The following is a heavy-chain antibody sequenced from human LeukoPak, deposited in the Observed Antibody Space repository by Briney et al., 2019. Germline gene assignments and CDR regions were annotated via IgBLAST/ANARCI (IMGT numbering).Heavy chain of an antibody. CDR3: ARDLYHYGEIDY. V-gene: IGHV3-21*01. D-gene: IGHD4-17*01. CDR2: ISSSSSYI. Sequence: PGGSLRLSCAASGFTSSSYSMNWVRQAPGKGLEWVSSISSSSSYIYYADSVKGRFTISRDNAKNSLYLQMNSLRAEDTAVYYCARDLYHYGEIDYWGQGTLVTVSS. CDR1: GFTSSSYS. J-gene: IGHJ4*02.